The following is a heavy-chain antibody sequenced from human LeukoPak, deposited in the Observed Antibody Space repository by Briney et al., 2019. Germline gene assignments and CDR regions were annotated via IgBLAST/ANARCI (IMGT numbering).Heavy chain of an antibody. CDR3: ARDPHSGGSSPNYYFDY. Sequence: ASVKVSCKASGYTFTGYYMHWVRQAPAQGLEWMGIIDPSGGSTSYAQKFQGRVTMTRDISTSTVYMELSSLRSEDTAVYYCARDPHSGGSSPNYYFDYWGQGTLVTVSS. CDR2: IDPSGGST. J-gene: IGHJ4*02. D-gene: IGHD2-15*01. CDR1: GYTFTGYY. V-gene: IGHV1-46*01.